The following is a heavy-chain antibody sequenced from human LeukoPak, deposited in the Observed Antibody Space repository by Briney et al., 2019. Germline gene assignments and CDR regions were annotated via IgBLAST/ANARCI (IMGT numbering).Heavy chain of an antibody. Sequence: GGSLRLSCAASGFSFSVYWMHWVRQAPGKGPVWVSRIKTDGSITDYADSVKGRFTISRDNAKNTLCLQMNSLRAEDTAVYYCVRDFMHSTACTGCWGQGTQVTVSS. D-gene: IGHD4-11*01. CDR3: VRDFMHSTACTGC. V-gene: IGHV3-74*01. J-gene: IGHJ4*02. CDR2: IKTDGSIT. CDR1: GFSFSVYW.